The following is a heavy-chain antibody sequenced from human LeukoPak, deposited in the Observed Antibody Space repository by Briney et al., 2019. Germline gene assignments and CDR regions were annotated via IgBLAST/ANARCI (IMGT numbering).Heavy chain of an antibody. J-gene: IGHJ4*02. D-gene: IGHD6-19*01. CDR3: AREKDSSGWQGTYYFDY. CDR1: GGTFSSYA. Sequence: SVKVSCKASGGTFSSYAISWVRQAPGQGLEWMGRIIPILGIANYAQKFQGRVTMTRDTSISTAYMELSRLRSDDTAVYYCAREKDSSGWQGTYYFDYWGQGTLVTVSS. V-gene: IGHV1-69*04. CDR2: IIPILGIA.